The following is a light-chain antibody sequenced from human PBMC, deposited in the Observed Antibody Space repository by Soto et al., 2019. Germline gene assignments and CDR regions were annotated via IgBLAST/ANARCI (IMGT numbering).Light chain of an antibody. CDR2: GAS. CDR3: QQYDSSPIT. J-gene: IGKJ5*01. CDR1: QSVSSSY. V-gene: IGKV3-20*01. Sequence: EIVLTQSPGTLSLSPGERATLSCRASQSVSSSYLAWYQQKPGQAPSLLIYGASRRATGIPDRFSGSGSGTDFTLTISRLEPEDFAVYYRQQYDSSPITFGQGTRLEIK.